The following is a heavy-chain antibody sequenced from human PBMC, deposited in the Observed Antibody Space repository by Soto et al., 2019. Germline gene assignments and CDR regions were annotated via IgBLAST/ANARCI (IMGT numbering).Heavy chain of an antibody. J-gene: IGHJ4*02. D-gene: IGHD3-16*01. V-gene: IGHV4-4*02. CDR1: GGSISSSYW. CDR3: ARDQGGGAQSGFDY. Sequence: QVRLQESGPGLVKPSGTLSLTCAVSGGSISSSYWWSWVRQPPGKGLEWIGEIYHSGSTNYNPSLKSRVTISVDKAKNQFSLKLSSVTAADTAVYYCARDQGGGAQSGFDYWGQGTLVTVSS. CDR2: IYHSGST.